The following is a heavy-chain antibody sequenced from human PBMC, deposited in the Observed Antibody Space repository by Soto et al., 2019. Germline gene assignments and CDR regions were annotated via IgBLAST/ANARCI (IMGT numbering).Heavy chain of an antibody. CDR3: AGGFPTVVKVDY. V-gene: IGHV1-3*01. D-gene: IGHD4-17*01. CDR1: GYKFSSYA. Sequence: ASSVNVSCKASGYKFSSYAIHWVRQAPGQRLEWMGWINVGNGNTKYSQKFHDRVTIIRDTSADTAYMEVSSLRSEDTAVYYCAGGFPTVVKVDYWGQGTLVTVSS. J-gene: IGHJ4*02. CDR2: INVGNGNT.